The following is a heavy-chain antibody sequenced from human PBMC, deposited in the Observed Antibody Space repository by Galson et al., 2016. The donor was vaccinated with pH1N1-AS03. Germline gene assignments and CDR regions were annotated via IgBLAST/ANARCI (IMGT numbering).Heavy chain of an antibody. Sequence: SLRLSCAGSAFTFSNAWMTWVRQAPGKGLEWVSTYGGSDEKTYYADSVKGRFTISKDSSKNTLYLQMNTLRAEDTALYYCTTVAGTYYNGAYWGQGSLVTVSS. CDR2: YGGSDEKT. CDR3: TTVAGTYYNGAY. D-gene: IGHD3-10*01. CDR1: AFTFSNAW. J-gene: IGHJ4*02. V-gene: IGHV3-23*01.